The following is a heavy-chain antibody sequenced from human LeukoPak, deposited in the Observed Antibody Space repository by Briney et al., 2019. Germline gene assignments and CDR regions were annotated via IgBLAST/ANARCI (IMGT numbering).Heavy chain of an antibody. CDR3: ASRIAAAGTIFDY. D-gene: IGHD6-13*01. Sequence: KASETLSLTCTVSGGSISSGGYYWSWIRQHPGKGLAWIGYIYYSGSTYYNPSLKSRVTISVDTSKNQFSLKLSSVTAADTAVYYCASRIAAAGTIFDYWGQGTLVTVSS. CDR1: GGSISSGGYY. CDR2: IYYSGST. J-gene: IGHJ4*02. V-gene: IGHV4-31*03.